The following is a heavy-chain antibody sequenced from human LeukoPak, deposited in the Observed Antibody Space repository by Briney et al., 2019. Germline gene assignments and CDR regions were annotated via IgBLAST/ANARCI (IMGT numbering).Heavy chain of an antibody. CDR1: GGSFSGYY. D-gene: IGHD3-10*01. Sequence: PSETLPLSCAVSGGSFSGYYWSWIRQPPGKGLEWIGEINHSGSTNYNPSLKSRVTISVDTSKNQFSLKLGSVTAADTAVYYCARGGLLWFGELLRWFDPRGQGTLVTVSS. V-gene: IGHV4-34*01. CDR3: ARGGLLWFGELLRWFDP. CDR2: INHSGST. J-gene: IGHJ5*02.